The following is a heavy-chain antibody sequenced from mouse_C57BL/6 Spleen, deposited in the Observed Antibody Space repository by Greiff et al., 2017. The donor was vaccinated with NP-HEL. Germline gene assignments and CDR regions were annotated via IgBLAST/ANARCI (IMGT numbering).Heavy chain of an antibody. CDR3: AKYYYGGYFDV. J-gene: IGHJ1*03. CDR2: ISSGSSTI. CDR1: GFTFSDYG. V-gene: IGHV5-17*01. D-gene: IGHD1-1*01. Sequence: EVKLMESGGGLVKPGGSLKLSCAASGFTFSDYGMHWVRQAPEKGLEWVAYISSGSSTIYYADTVKGRFTISRDNAKNTLFLQMTSLRSEDTAMYYCAKYYYGGYFDVWGTGTTVTVSS.